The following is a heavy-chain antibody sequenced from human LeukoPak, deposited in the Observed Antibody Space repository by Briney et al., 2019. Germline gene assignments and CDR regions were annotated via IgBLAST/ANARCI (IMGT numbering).Heavy chain of an antibody. Sequence: PGGSLRLSCAASRFTFSSYSMTWVRQAPGKGLEWVSYISSSSSTIYYADSVKGRFTISRDNAKNSLYLQMNSLRAEDTAVYYCARGYALAEEWLLLPNYFDYWGQGTLVTVSS. V-gene: IGHV3-48*04. CDR2: ISSSSSTI. CDR1: RFTFSSYS. J-gene: IGHJ4*02. CDR3: ARGYALAEEWLLLPNYFDY. D-gene: IGHD3-22*01.